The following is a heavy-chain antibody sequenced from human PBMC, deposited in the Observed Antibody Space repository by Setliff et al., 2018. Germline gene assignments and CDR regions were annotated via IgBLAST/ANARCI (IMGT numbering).Heavy chain of an antibody. CDR2: IIHSGST. J-gene: IGHJ4*02. Sequence: PSETLSLTCAVYGGSFSGYYWSWIRQPPGKRLEWIGEIIHSGSTNYNPSLKSRVTISMDTSKNQFSLKVSSVTAADTAVYYCAGSFSRREKFLLDYWGQGALVTGLL. CDR3: AGSFSRREKFLLDY. V-gene: IGHV4-34*12. CDR1: GGSFSGYY.